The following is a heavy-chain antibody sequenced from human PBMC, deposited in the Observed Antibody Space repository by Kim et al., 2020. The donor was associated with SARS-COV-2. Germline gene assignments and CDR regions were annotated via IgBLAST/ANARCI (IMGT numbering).Heavy chain of an antibody. CDR3: AKVGDYDSSGFYAFFRS. J-gene: IGHJ5*02. D-gene: IGHD3-22*01. Sequence: VKGRFTISRDNAKNTLYLQMNGLRTEDTAVYYCAKVGDYDSSGFYAFFRSSGQGTRVTVSS. V-gene: IGHV3-74*01.